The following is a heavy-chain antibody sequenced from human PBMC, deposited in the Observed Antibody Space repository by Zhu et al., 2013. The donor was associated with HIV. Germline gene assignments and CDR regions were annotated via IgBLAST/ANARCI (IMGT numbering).Heavy chain of an antibody. V-gene: IGHV1-18*01. CDR3: ARGPYFRDYFDY. CDR2: ISGNNDDT. J-gene: IGHJ4*02. D-gene: IGHD3-10*02. CDR1: GYTFTNYG. Sequence: QVQLVQSGAEVKTPGASVKVSCKTSGYTFTNYGISWVRQAPGQGLEWMGWISGNNDDTNIAQRFQGRVSMTSDTSTSTVYMELRSLRSDDTAVYYCARGPYFRDYFDYWGQGTLVTVSS.